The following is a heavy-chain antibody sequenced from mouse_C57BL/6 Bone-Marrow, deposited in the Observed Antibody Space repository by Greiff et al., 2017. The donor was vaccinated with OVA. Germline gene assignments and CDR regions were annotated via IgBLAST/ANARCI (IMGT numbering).Heavy chain of an antibody. Sequence: QVQLQQPGAELVKPGASVKLSCKASGYTFTSYWMHWVKQRPGQGLEWIGMIHPNSGSTNYNEKFKGKATLTVDKSSSTAYMQLSSLTSEDSAVYYCAETAQATAWFAYWGQGTLVTVSA. J-gene: IGHJ3*01. D-gene: IGHD3-2*02. V-gene: IGHV1-64*01. CDR3: AETAQATAWFAY. CDR1: GYTFTSYW. CDR2: IHPNSGST.